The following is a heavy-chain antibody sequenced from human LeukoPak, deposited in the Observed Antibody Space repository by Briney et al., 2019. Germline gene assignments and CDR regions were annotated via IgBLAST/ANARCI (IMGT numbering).Heavy chain of an antibody. CDR2: IYHSGNT. V-gene: IGHV4-38-2*02. D-gene: IGHD2-15*01. J-gene: IGHJ4*02. Sequence: KPSETLSLTCAVYGGSFSGYYWGWIRQPPGKGLEWIGSIYHSGNTYYNPSLKSRVTISVDTSKNQFSLKLSSVTAADTAVYYCTRDRGVAYCSGGSCLTPPYDYWGQGTLVTVSS. CDR3: TRDRGVAYCSGGSCLTPPYDY. CDR1: GGSFSGYY.